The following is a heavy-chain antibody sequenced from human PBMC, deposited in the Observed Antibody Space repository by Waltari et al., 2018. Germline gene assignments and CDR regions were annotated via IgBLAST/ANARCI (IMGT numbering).Heavy chain of an antibody. D-gene: IGHD6-13*01. CDR2: IYHSGST. V-gene: IGHV4-38-2*01. CDR1: GYSISSGYY. Sequence: QVQLQESGPGLVKPSETLSLTCAVSGYSISSGYYWGWIRQPPGKGLEGIGSIYHSGSTYYNPSLKSRVTISVDTSKNQFSLKLSSVTAADTAVYYCARPGGARGGSSWSPDAFDIWGQGTMVTVSS. CDR3: ARPGGARGGSSWSPDAFDI. J-gene: IGHJ3*02.